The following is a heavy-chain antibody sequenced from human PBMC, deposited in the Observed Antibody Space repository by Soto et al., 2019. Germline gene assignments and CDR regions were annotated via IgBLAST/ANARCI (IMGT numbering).Heavy chain of an antibody. J-gene: IGHJ3*02. CDR3: AHSSAGYCSGGRCYHGVGAFDI. CDR2: IYWDYEK. V-gene: IGHV2-5*02. CDR1: GISLSTSGVG. D-gene: IGHD2-15*01. Sequence: QITLKESGPTLVKPTQTLTLTCTFSGISLSTSGVGGGWLRQPPGKAVVWLALIYWDYEKRSSSSLKGRLTLTKDNSKNHVVLTVTNMDPVDTPTYCCAHSSAGYCSGGRCYHGVGAFDILGQGTMVTVS.